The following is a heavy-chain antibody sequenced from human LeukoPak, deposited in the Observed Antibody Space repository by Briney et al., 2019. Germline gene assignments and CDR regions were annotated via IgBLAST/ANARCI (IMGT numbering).Heavy chain of an antibody. CDR1: GLTFSNYA. Sequence: GGSLGPSGAPLGLTFSNYAMSWVRQVPGGGLGWVSTFSSRGDSTYVADSVKGRFTISRDNSKNSLYLQMNTVRAEDTAVYYCVKGPRPDITVAHTVENWGQGTLVTVSS. V-gene: IGHV3-23*01. D-gene: IGHD6-19*01. CDR2: FSSRGDST. CDR3: VKGPRPDITVAHTVEN. J-gene: IGHJ4*02.